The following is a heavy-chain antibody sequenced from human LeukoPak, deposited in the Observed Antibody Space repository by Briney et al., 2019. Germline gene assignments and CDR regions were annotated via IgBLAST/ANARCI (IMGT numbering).Heavy chain of an antibody. Sequence: ASVKVSCKASGYTFTNYGINWVRQAPGQGLEWVGWINPARGSTEYAQKFQGRVTMTRDTPITTAYIELRGLRSDDTAVYYCARGWGLVRGGGEEGLIDYWGEGALVTVSS. D-gene: IGHD3-10*01. CDR2: INPARGST. CDR3: ARGWGLVRGGGEEGLIDY. V-gene: IGHV1-2*02. CDR1: GYTFTNYG. J-gene: IGHJ4*02.